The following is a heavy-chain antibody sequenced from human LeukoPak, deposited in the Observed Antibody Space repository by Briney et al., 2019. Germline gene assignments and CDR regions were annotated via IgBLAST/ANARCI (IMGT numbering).Heavy chain of an antibody. CDR1: GLTFSNYV. CDR2: ISGSDGST. Sequence: GGSLRLSCAASGLTFSNYVMSWVRQAPGKGLEWVSAISGSDGSTWYADSVKGRFTVSRDNSKNTLYLQMNSLRAEDTGVYYCARGPSRVDVWGQGTTVTVSS. J-gene: IGHJ6*02. V-gene: IGHV3-23*01. CDR3: ARGPSRVDV.